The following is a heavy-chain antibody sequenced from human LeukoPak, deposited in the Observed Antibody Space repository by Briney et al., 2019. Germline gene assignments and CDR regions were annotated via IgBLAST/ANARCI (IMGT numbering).Heavy chain of an antibody. Sequence: GGSLRLSCTVSGFNFRDYYMSWIRQAPGMGLEWVSYITASGRSTYVADSLKDRFTISRDNANKSLYLHMTDLRVEDTATYFWARGRDGYNYWGLGTLVTVSS. J-gene: IGHJ4*02. CDR2: ITASGRST. CDR3: ARGRDGYNY. D-gene: IGHD5-24*01. CDR1: GFNFRDYY. V-gene: IGHV3-11*01.